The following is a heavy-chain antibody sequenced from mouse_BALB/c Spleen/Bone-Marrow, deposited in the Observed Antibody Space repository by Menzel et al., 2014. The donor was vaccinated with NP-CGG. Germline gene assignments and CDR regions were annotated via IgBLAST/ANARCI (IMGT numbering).Heavy chain of an antibody. CDR3: TRQYGNYYAMDY. Sequence: QVQLQQSGAELVRPGASVKVSCKASGYTFTSYWINWVKQRPGQGLEWIGNIYPSDSYTNYNQNFKDKATLTVDKSSSTACIQLSSPTSEDSAVYYCTRQYGNYYAMDYWGQGTSVTVSS. CDR1: GYTFTSYW. D-gene: IGHD2-10*02. J-gene: IGHJ4*01. CDR2: IYPSDSYT. V-gene: IGHV1-69*02.